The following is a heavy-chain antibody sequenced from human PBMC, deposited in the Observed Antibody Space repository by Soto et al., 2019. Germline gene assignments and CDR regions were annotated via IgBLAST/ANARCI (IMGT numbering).Heavy chain of an antibody. V-gene: IGHV1-69*01. CDR1: GGTFSNYT. J-gene: IGHJ6*02. CDR3: ARSSPYIVVRQPTGNHDYYGMDV. D-gene: IGHD2-2*01. Sequence: QVQLVQSGAEVKKPGSSVKVFCKASGGTFSNYTISWVRQAPGQGIEWMGGIIPVFGTTDYEQKFQGRVTITADGSTSTAYMKLSSLRSADTAVYYCARSSPYIVVRQPTGNHDYYGMDVWGQGTTVTVSS. CDR2: IIPVFGTT.